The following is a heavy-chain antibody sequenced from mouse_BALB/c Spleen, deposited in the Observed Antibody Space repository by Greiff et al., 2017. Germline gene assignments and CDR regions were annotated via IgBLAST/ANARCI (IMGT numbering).Heavy chain of an antibody. CDR3: ARGDYRYDGEYAMDY. CDR2: INPYNDGT. J-gene: IGHJ4*01. D-gene: IGHD2-14*01. Sequence: VQLQQSGPELVKPGASVKMSCKASGYTFTSYVMHWVKQKPGQGLEWIGYINPYNDGTKYNEKFKGKATLTSDKSSSTAYMELSSLTSEDSAVYYCARGDYRYDGEYAMDYWGQGTSVTVSS. V-gene: IGHV1-14*01. CDR1: GYTFTSYV.